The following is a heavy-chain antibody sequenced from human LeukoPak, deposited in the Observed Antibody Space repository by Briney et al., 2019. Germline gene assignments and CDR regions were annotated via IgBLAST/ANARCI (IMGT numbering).Heavy chain of an antibody. Sequence: ASVKVSCKASGYTFTGYYMHWVRQAPGHGLEWMGWINPNSGGTNYAQKFQGRVTMTRDTSISTAYMELSRLRSDDTAVYYCARDHPHYDFWSGYPYYFDYWGQGTLVTVSS. CDR1: GYTFTGYY. D-gene: IGHD3-3*01. CDR3: ARDHPHYDFWSGYPYYFDY. V-gene: IGHV1-2*02. CDR2: INPNSGGT. J-gene: IGHJ4*02.